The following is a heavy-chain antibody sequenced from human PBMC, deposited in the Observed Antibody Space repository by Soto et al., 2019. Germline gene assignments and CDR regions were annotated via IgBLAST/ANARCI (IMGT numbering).Heavy chain of an antibody. J-gene: IGHJ3*02. CDR2: ISYDGSNK. CDR3: ARESLLTGAFDI. Sequence: GGSLRLSCAASGFTFSSYAMHWVRQAPGKGLEWVAVISYDGSNKYYADSVKGRFTISRDNSKNTLYLQMNSLRAEDTAVYYCARESLLTGAFDIWGQGTMVTVSS. CDR1: GFTFSSYA. V-gene: IGHV3-30-3*01. D-gene: IGHD2-15*01.